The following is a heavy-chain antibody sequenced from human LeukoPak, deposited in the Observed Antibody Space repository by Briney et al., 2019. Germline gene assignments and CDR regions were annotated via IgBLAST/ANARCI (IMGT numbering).Heavy chain of an antibody. CDR1: GFTFSNYS. J-gene: IGHJ1*01. Sequence: GGSLRLSCAASGFTFSNYSMSWVRQAPGKGPEWVSYISSSSHTIYYVDSVKGRFTISRDNAKNSLYLQMNSLRAEDTAVYYCATYSSLNRREFQYWGQGTLLTVSS. D-gene: IGHD3-22*01. CDR3: ATYSSLNRREFQY. V-gene: IGHV3-48*04. CDR2: ISSSSHTI.